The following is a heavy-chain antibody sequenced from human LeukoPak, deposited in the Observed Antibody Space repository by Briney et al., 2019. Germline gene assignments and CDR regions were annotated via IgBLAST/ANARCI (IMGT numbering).Heavy chain of an antibody. Sequence: GASVKVSCKASGYTFAGYYMHWVRQAPGQGLEWMGWINPNSGGTNYAQKFQGWVTMTRDTSISTAYMELSRLRSDDTAVYYCAREYYGGSSWYSRLGEAEYYFDYWGQGTLVTVSS. V-gene: IGHV1-2*04. CDR3: AREYYGGSSWYSRLGEAEYYFDY. CDR2: INPNSGGT. D-gene: IGHD6-13*01. CDR1: GYTFAGYY. J-gene: IGHJ4*02.